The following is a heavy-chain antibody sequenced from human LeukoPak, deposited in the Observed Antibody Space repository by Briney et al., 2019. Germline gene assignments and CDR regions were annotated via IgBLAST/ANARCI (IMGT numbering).Heavy chain of an antibody. V-gene: IGHV3-7*04. D-gene: IGHD5-12*01. J-gene: IGHJ2*01. CDR3: ARDRCSIIVAGPANWYFNL. Sequence: GGSLRLACAASTFTFSNYWMSWVRQAPGKGLEWLANINQDGSEMYYVDSVKGRFTISRDNGKNSLYLQINSLRANETAVYYCARDRCSIIVAGPANWYFNLWGRGTLVTVSS. CDR2: INQDGSEM. CDR1: TFTFSNYW.